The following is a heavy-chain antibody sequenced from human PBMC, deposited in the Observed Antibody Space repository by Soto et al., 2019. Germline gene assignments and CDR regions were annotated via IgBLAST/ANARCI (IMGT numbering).Heavy chain of an antibody. V-gene: IGHV1-69*13. CDR3: ARGELYDYVWGSYRYDYYYYYGMDV. CDR2: IIPIFGTA. D-gene: IGHD3-16*02. CDR1: GGTFSSYA. J-gene: IGHJ6*02. Sequence: SVKVSCKASGGTFSSYAISWVRQAPGQGLEWMGGIIPIFGTANYAQKFQGRVTITADESTSTAYMELSSLRSEDTAVYYCARGELYDYVWGSYRYDYYYYYGMDVWGQGTTVTVSS.